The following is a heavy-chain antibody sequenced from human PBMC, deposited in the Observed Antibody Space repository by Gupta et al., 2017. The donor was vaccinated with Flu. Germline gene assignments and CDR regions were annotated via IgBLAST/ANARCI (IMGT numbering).Heavy chain of an antibody. D-gene: IGHD2-2*01. CDR3: AREVVPAAVRAIDFYYGTDV. V-gene: IGHV4-38-2*02. J-gene: IGHJ6*02. Sequence: QVQLQEAGPGLVKPSETLSLTCAVSGYSISHNYYWGWIRQPPGKGLEWIASIYHSGSAYYNPSLKSRVAISVDTSKNQFSLNLSSVTAADTAVYYCAREVVPAAVRAIDFYYGTDVWGQGTTVTVSS. CDR2: IYHSGSA. CDR1: GYSISHNYY.